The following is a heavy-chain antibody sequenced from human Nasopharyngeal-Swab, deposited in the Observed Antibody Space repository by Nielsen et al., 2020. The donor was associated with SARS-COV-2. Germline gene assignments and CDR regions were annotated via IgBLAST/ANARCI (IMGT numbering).Heavy chain of an antibody. J-gene: IGHJ4*02. CDR3: AIDPAVTASRIDY. V-gene: IGHV1-3*01. D-gene: IGHD6-19*01. CDR2: INAGKGNT. CDR1: GYTLSNYA. Sequence: ASVKVSCKASGYTLSNYAMYWVRQAPGQRPEFMGWINAGKGNTIYSTRFQGRVRISRDTSANTVYMELNKLRSEDTAVYYCAIDPAVTASRIDYWGQGTLVTVSS.